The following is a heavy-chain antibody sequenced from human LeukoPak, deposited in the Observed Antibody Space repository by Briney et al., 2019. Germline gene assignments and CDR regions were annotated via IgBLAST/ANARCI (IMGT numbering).Heavy chain of an antibody. CDR2: IIPIFGTA. CDR1: VGTFSSYA. J-gene: IGHJ4*02. Sequence: ASVKVSCKASVGTFSSYAISWVRQAPGQGLEWMGGIIPIFGTANYAQKFQGRVTITADESTSTAYMELSSLRSEDTAVYYCARGGGLPMVRGVIIHYYFDYWGQGTLVTVSS. CDR3: ARGGGLPMVRGVIIHYYFDY. D-gene: IGHD3-10*01. V-gene: IGHV1-69*13.